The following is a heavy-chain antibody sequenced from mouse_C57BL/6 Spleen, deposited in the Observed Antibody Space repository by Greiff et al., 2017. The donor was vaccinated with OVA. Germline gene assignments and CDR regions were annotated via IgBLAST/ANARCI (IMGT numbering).Heavy chain of an antibody. J-gene: IGHJ2*01. Sequence: DVHLVESGPGLVKPSQSLSLTCSVTGYSITSGYYWNWIRQFPGNKLEWMGYISYDGSNNYNPSLKNRISITRDTSKNQFFLKLNSVTTEDTATYYCARDGDYYGSWFDYWGQGTTLTVSS. CDR2: ISYDGSN. V-gene: IGHV3-6*01. D-gene: IGHD1-1*01. CDR3: ARDGDYYGSWFDY. CDR1: GYSITSGYY.